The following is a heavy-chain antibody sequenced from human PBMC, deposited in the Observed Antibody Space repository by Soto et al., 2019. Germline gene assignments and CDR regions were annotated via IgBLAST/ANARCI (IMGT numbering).Heavy chain of an antibody. J-gene: IGHJ6*02. D-gene: IGHD3-3*01. Sequence: SETLSLTCAVHGGSFSGYYWSWIRQPPGKGLEWIGEINHSGSTNYNPSLKSRVTISVDTSKNQFSLKLSSVTAADTAVYYCARRVLFYYYGMDFWGQGTTVTVSS. CDR2: INHSGST. V-gene: IGHV4-34*01. CDR1: GGSFSGYY. CDR3: ARRVLFYYYGMDF.